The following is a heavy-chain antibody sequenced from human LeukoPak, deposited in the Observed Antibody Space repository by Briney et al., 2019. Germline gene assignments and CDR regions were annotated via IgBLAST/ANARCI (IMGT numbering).Heavy chain of an antibody. CDR2: IYYSGST. V-gene: IGHV4-39*01. J-gene: IGHJ6*02. CDR3: ARQPPYYYGPDV. Sequence: PSETLSLTCTVSGGSIRSSSYYWGWIRQPPGKGLEWIGNIYYSGSTYYNPSLKSRLTISVDTSKNQFSLKLSSVTAADTAVYYCARQPPYYYGPDVWGQGTTVTVCS. CDR1: GGSIRSSSYY.